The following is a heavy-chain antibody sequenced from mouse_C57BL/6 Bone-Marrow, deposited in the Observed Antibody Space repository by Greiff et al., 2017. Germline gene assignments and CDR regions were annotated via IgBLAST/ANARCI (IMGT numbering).Heavy chain of an antibody. CDR3: ARGDRRTWFAY. V-gene: IGHV5-6*01. Sequence: EVKLVESGGDLVKPGGSLKLSCAASGFTFSSYGMSWVRQTPDKRLEWVATISSGGSYTSYPDSVKGRFTISRDNAKNTLYRQMSSLKSEYTAMYYCARGDRRTWFAYWGQGALVTVSA. J-gene: IGHJ3*01. CDR1: GFTFSSYG. D-gene: IGHD2-14*01. CDR2: ISSGGSYT.